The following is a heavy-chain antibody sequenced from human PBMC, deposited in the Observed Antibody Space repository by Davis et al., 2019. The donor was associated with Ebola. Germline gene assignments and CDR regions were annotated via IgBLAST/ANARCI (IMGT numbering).Heavy chain of an antibody. V-gene: IGHV7-4-1*02. Sequence: ASVKVSCKASGYTFTSYGISWVRQAPGQGLEWMGWINTNTGNPTYAQGFTGRFVFSLDTSVSTAYLQISSLKAEDTAVYYCARVADNWNDVDWFDPWGQGTLVTVSS. D-gene: IGHD1-1*01. CDR3: ARVADNWNDVDWFDP. CDR2: INTNTGNP. J-gene: IGHJ5*02. CDR1: GYTFTSYG.